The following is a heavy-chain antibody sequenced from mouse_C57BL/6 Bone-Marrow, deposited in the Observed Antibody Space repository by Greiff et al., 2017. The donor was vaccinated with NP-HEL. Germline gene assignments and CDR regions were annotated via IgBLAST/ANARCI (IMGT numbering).Heavy chain of an antibody. CDR3: AKFITTVVGYFDV. CDR1: FSPFPRSG. Sequence: QVHVKQSGAELARPVSSFPLSLLSSFSPFPRSGLRWFPPLPGQGLEWLGEIYPLLGTTYYNEKFKGKATLTADKSSSTAYMELRSLTSEDSAVYFCAKFITTVVGYFDVWGTGTTVTVSS. D-gene: IGHD1-1*01. J-gene: IGHJ1*03. CDR2: IYPLLGTT. V-gene: IGHV1-81*01.